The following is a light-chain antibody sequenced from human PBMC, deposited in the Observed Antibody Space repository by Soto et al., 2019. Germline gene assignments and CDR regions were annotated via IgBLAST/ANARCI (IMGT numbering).Light chain of an antibody. CDR1: QRISTY. Sequence: DVQLTQSPSSLAASVGDSITITCRASQRISTYLNWYQHKPGKAPKLLIAVESNLYSGVPSSFSGAGSGTDFTLTVSNLQPEDFATYDCQQSYTTPLTFGVGTQVEI. CDR2: VES. J-gene: IGKJ4*01. CDR3: QQSYTTPLT. V-gene: IGKV1-39*01.